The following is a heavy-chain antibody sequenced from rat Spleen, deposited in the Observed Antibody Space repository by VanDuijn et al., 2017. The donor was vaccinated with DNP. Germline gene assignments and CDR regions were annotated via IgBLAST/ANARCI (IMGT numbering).Heavy chain of an antibody. J-gene: IGHJ2*01. Sequence: EVQLVESGGGLVQPGRSLKLSCAASGFTFSAYYMAWVRQAPAKGLEWVAYIGSPAYAPYYTDSVKGRFAISRDNAKSTLYLQVNSLSSEAMATYYCVRWNSGHFDYWGQGVMVTVSA. CDR3: VRWNSGHFDY. CDR1: GFTFSAYY. V-gene: IGHV5-22*01. CDR2: IGSPAYAP. D-gene: IGHD4-3*01.